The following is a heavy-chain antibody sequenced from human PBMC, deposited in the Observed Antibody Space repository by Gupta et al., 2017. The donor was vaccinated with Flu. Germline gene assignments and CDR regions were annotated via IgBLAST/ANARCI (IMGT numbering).Heavy chain of an antibody. CDR2: IYYSGST. D-gene: IGHD1-26*01. V-gene: IGHV4-39*01. CDR1: GGSISSSSYY. J-gene: IGHJ3*02. CDR3: ARHLLRSGSLRDAFDI. Sequence: QLQLQESGPGLVKPSETLSLTCTVSGGSISSSSYYWGWIRQPPGKGLEWIGSIYYSGSTYYNPSLKSRVTISVDTSKNQFSLKLSSVTAADTAVYYCARHLLRSGSLRDAFDIWGQGTMVTVSS.